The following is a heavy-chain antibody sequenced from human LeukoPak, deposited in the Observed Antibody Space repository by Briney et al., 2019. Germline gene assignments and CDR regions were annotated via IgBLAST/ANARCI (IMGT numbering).Heavy chain of an antibody. CDR3: ARDDNDLHGMDV. CDR1: GGSISSGGSY. J-gene: IGHJ6*02. D-gene: IGHD1-1*01. CDR2: IFYSGST. V-gene: IGHV4-31*03. Sequence: PSETLSLTCTVSGGSISSGGSYWTWIRQHPGKGLEWIGYIFYSGSTYYNPSLKSRLTISVDTSKNQFSLKLSSVTAADTAVYYCARDDNDLHGMDVWGQGTTVTVSS.